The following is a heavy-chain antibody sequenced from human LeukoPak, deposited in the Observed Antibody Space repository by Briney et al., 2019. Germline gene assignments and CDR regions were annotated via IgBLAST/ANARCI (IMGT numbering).Heavy chain of an antibody. V-gene: IGHV1-8*01. Sequence: ASVKVSCKASGYTFTSYDINWVRQATGHGLEWMGWMNPNSGNTGYAQKFQGRVTMTRNTSISTAYMELSSLRSEDTAVYYCARINHDYGEGGDFDYWGQGTLVTVSS. J-gene: IGHJ4*02. CDR3: ARINHDYGEGGDFDY. CDR2: MNPNSGNT. D-gene: IGHD4-17*01. CDR1: GYTFTSYD.